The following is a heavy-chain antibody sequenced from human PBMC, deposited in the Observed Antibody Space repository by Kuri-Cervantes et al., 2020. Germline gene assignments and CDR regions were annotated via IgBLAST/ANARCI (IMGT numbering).Heavy chain of an antibody. CDR2: ISSSSSYI. J-gene: IGHJ4*02. V-gene: IGHV3-21*01. CDR1: GFTFSSYS. CDR3: ARVLVVVPAAYDY. D-gene: IGHD2-2*01. Sequence: GESLKISCAASGFTFSSYSMNWVRQAPGKGLEWVSSISSSSSYIYYADSVKGRFTISRDNAKNSLYLRMNSLRAEDTAVYYCARVLVVVPAAYDYWGQGTLVTVSS.